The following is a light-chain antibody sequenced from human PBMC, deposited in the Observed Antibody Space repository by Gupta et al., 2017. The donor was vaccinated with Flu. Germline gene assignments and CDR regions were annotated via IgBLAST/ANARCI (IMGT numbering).Light chain of an antibody. Sequence: DIVMTQSPESLAVSLGERATINCKSSQSVLYSSNNKNYLAWYQQKPGQPLKLLIYWASTRESGVPARFSGSGSGTDFTLTISSLQAEDVAVYYGQQYYSTPLLTCGGGTKVEIK. CDR3: QQYYSTPLLT. J-gene: IGKJ4*01. CDR1: QSVLYSSNNKNY. CDR2: WAS. V-gene: IGKV4-1*01.